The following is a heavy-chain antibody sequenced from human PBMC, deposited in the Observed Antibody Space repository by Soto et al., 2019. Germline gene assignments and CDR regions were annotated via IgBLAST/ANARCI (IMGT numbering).Heavy chain of an antibody. D-gene: IGHD3-10*01. CDR3: AKTANYYGSGSYYTDY. CDR1: GFTFSSYA. CDR2: ISGSGGST. J-gene: IGHJ4*02. V-gene: IGHV3-23*01. Sequence: GGSLRLSCAASGFTFSSYAMSWVRQAPGKGLEWVSAISGSGGSTYYADSVKGRFTISRDNSKNTLYLQMNSLRAEDTAVYYCAKTANYYGSGSYYTDYWGQGTLVTVSA.